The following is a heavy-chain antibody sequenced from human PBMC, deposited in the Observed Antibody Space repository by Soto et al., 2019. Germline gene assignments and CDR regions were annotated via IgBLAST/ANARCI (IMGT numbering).Heavy chain of an antibody. V-gene: IGHV6-1*01. CDR1: GDSVSANSAD. CDR2: TYYRSKRYN. Sequence: SQTLSLTCAISGDSVSANSADWNGIRQSPSRGLEWGGRTYYRSKRYNYYAVSVKRRITINPDTSKNQLSLQLNSVTPEDTAVYFCARTLSSSAENWFDPWGQGTLVTVSS. CDR3: ARTLSSSAENWFDP. J-gene: IGHJ5*02. D-gene: IGHD6-6*01.